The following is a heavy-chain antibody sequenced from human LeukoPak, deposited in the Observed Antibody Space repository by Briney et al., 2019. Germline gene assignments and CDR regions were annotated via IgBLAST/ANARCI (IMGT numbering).Heavy chain of an antibody. J-gene: IGHJ4*02. CDR3: AREIMVRGVIIYFDY. CDR1: GGTFSSYA. V-gene: IGHV1-69*05. D-gene: IGHD3-10*01. CDR2: IIPIFGTA. Sequence: SVKVSCKASGGTFSSYAISWVRQAPGQGLEWMGGIIPIFGTANYAQKFQGRVTITTDESTSTAYMELSSLRSEDTAVYYCAREIMVRGVIIYFDYWGQGTLATVSS.